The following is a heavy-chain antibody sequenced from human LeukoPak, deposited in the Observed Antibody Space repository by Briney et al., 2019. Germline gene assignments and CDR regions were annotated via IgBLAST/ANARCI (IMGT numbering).Heavy chain of an antibody. CDR1: GFTFSNYV. V-gene: IGHV3-21*01. CDR2: ISSSSSYI. D-gene: IGHD3-22*01. J-gene: IGHJ4*02. CDR3: ARDTYYYDSSGYLYYFDY. Sequence: GGSLRLSCAASGFTFSNYVMNWVRQAPGKGLEWVSSISSSSSYIYYADSVKGRFTISRDNAKNSLYLQMNSLRAEDTAVYYCARDTYYYDSSGYLYYFDYWGQGTLVTVSS.